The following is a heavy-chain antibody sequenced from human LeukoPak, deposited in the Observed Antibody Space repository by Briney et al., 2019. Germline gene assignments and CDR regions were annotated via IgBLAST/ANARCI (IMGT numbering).Heavy chain of an antibody. V-gene: IGHV3-23*01. CDR1: GFTFSSYA. D-gene: IGHD3-9*01. J-gene: IGHJ4*02. CDR2: ISASGGVT. Sequence: GGSLRLSCAASGFTFSSYAMSWVRQAPGTGLEWVSAISASGGVTYYADSVKGRFTISRDNSKNTLYLQMNSLRAEDTAVYYCAKGVLILTGYFDYWGQGTLVTVSS. CDR3: AKGVLILTGYFDY.